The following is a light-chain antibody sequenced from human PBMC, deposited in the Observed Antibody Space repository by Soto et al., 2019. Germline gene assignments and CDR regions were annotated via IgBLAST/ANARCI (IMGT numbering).Light chain of an antibody. CDR3: QPNFSTLWT. J-gene: IGKJ1*01. V-gene: IGKV1-39*01. CDR2: AAS. Sequence: DIPMTQSPSSLSASVGDRVTITCRASQSISSFLNWYQQKPGKAPKLLIYAASSLQSGVPSRFSGSGSDTDFTLTISSLQPEDFATFYCQPNFSTLWTFGQGTKVEIK. CDR1: QSISSF.